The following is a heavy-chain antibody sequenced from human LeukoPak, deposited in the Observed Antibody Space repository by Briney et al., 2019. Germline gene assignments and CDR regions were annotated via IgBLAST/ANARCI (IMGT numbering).Heavy chain of an antibody. CDR3: AIQLGAFDY. V-gene: IGHV3-23*01. D-gene: IGHD5-24*01. CDR1: GFAFSSFA. Sequence: AGRLLRSSCAASGFAFSSFAMTWIRQAPGKGLEWVSVISGSADTTYYADSVKGRFTMSRDNSKTTLFLHMNSLRVETTAVYYCAIQLGAFDYWGQGTLVTVS. CDR2: ISGSADTT. J-gene: IGHJ4*02.